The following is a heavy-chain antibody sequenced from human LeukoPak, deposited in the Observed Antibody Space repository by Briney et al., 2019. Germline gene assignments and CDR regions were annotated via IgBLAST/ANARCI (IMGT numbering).Heavy chain of an antibody. CDR1: GFTFSSYW. Sequence: PGGSLRLSCAASGFTFSSYWMHWVRQAPGKGLVWVSRINSDGSSTTYADSVKGRFTISRDNSKNTLYLQMNSLRAEDTAVYYCARVVARHDYYDSSGLDYWGQGTLVTVSS. J-gene: IGHJ4*02. D-gene: IGHD3-22*01. CDR2: INSDGSST. CDR3: ARVVARHDYYDSSGLDY. V-gene: IGHV3-74*01.